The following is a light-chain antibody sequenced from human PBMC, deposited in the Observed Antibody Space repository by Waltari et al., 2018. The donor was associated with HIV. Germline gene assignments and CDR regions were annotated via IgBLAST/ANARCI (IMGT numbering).Light chain of an antibody. CDR1: AFTRQY. Sequence: SYELTQPPSLSVASGQTARITCSGDAFTRQYGCWYQQKPGQAPAVVFFRRSERSSGIPDRFSGSSSGKTATLTITGAQAEDEADYYCQSPDRSGNYVIFGGGTKVTVL. CDR3: QSPDRSGNYVI. J-gene: IGLJ2*01. V-gene: IGLV3-25*02. CDR2: RRS.